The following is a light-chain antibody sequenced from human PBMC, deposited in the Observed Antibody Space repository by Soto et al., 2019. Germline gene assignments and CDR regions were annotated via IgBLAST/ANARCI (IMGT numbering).Light chain of an antibody. V-gene: IGKV2-28*01. CDR1: QSLLHSSGYTY. J-gene: IGKJ3*01. CDR3: MQALQTPHT. CDR2: SAS. Sequence: DIVMTQSPLSLPVTPGEPAAISCRSSQSLLHSSGYTYLEWYLQKPGQSPQLLIHSASNRASGVADRFSGTGSGTDFTLHISRVEAEDVGVYFCMQALQTPHTFGPGTRVDI.